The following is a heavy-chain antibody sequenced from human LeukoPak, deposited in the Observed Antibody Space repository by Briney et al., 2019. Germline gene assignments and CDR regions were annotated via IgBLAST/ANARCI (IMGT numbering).Heavy chain of an antibody. CDR1: GYTFTGYY. Sequence: PRASVKVSCKASGYTFTGYYMHWVRQAPGQGLEWMGWISAYNGNTNYAQKLQGRVTMTTDTSTSTAYMELRSLRSDDTAVYYCAREYGKAPGYYFDYWGQGTLVTVSS. CDR2: ISAYNGNT. D-gene: IGHD3-10*01. J-gene: IGHJ4*02. CDR3: AREYGKAPGYYFDY. V-gene: IGHV1-18*04.